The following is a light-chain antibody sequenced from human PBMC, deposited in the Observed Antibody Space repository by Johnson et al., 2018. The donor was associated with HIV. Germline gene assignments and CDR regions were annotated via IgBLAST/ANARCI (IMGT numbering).Light chain of an antibody. CDR3: GTWDSSLSRI. Sequence: QPVLTQPPSVSAAPGQKVTISCSGSSSNIGNNYVSWYQQLPGTAPKLLIYENNKRPSGIPDRFSGSKSGTSATLGITGLQTGAEADYYCGTWDSSLSRICGTGTKVTVL. J-gene: IGLJ1*01. CDR1: SSNIGNNY. V-gene: IGLV1-51*02. CDR2: ENN.